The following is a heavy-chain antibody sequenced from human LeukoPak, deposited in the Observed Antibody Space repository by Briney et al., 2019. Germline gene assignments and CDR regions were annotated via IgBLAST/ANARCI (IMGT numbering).Heavy chain of an antibody. CDR2: INPESGDT. CDR3: ASVSGHYQADGY. CDR1: GYSFTDFY. Sequence: GASVKVSCKASGYSFTDFYMHWVRQAPGQGLEWMGWINPESGDTKYAQKFHGRVTMTRDTSITTAYMELSRLRSDDTAVYYCASVSGHYQADGYWGQGTLVTVSS. J-gene: IGHJ4*02. D-gene: IGHD1-26*01. V-gene: IGHV1-2*02.